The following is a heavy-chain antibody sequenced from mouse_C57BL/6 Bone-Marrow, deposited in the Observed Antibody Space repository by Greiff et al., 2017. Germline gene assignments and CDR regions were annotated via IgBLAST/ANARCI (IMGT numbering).Heavy chain of an antibody. Sequence: EVKLMESGEGLVKPGGSLKLSCAASGFTFSSYAMSWVRQTPEKRLEWVAYISSGGDYIYYADTVKGRFTISRDNARNTLYLQMSSLKSEDTAMYYCTRAPYDYDGYYAMDYWGQGTSVTVSS. CDR1: GFTFSSYA. V-gene: IGHV5-9-1*02. D-gene: IGHD2-4*01. CDR3: TRAPYDYDGYYAMDY. CDR2: ISSGGDYI. J-gene: IGHJ4*01.